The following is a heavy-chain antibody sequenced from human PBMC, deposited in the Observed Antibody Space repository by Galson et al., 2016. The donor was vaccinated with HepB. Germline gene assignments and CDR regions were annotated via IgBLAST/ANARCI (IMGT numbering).Heavy chain of an antibody. CDR2: IWYDGTYK. CDR1: GFTFSSYG. J-gene: IGHJ3*02. V-gene: IGHV3-33*01. Sequence: SLRLSCAASGFTFSSYGMHWVRQAPGKGLEWVAVIWYDGTYKYYVDSGKGRFTISRDNSKNTLYLQMNSLRAEDTAVYYCARDAWEVNALDIWGQGTMVTVSS. D-gene: IGHD1-26*01. CDR3: ARDAWEVNALDI.